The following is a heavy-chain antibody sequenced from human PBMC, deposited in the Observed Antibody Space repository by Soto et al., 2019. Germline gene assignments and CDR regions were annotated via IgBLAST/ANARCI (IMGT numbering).Heavy chain of an antibody. J-gene: IGHJ1*01. CDR1: GFTFASYA. CDR2: ISGSGGST. Sequence: GGSLRLSCAASGFTFASYAMSWVRQAPGKGLEWVSAISGSGGSTYYADSVKGRFTISRDNSKNTLYLQMNSLRAEDTAVYYCAKLLRDSLFQHWGQGTLVTVSS. CDR3: AKLLRDSLFQH. V-gene: IGHV3-23*01. D-gene: IGHD3-22*01.